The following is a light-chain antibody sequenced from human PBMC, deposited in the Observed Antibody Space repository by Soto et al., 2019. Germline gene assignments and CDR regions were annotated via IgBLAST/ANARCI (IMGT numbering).Light chain of an antibody. V-gene: IGLV2-8*01. J-gene: IGLJ1*01. CDR3: SSYAGSNKSV. Sequence: QSALAQPRSVSGSPGQSVTVSCTGTSRDVAVYSYVSWFQQHPGKAPQLLIYEVSKRPSGVPDRFSGSKSGNTASLTVSGLQPEDEADYYCSSYAGSNKSVFGTGTKVTVL. CDR1: SRDVAVYSY. CDR2: EVS.